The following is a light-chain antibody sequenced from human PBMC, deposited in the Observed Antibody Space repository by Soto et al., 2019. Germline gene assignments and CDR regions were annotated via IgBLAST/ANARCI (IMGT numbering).Light chain of an antibody. J-gene: IGKJ1*01. Sequence: DIQVTQSPSSLSASVGDRVTIPCRASQSINSCLAWYQQKPGKAPKLLIFDASSLQSGVPSRFSGSGSGTDFTLTISSLQPEDFATYYCQQSYSMPLTFCQGANVDI. CDR3: QQSYSMPLT. V-gene: IGKV1-39*01. CDR2: DAS. CDR1: QSINSC.